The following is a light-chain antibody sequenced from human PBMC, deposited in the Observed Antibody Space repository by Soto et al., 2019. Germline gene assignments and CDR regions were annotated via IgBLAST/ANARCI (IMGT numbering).Light chain of an antibody. CDR1: QSINTY. CDR3: QQRRSWQVT. V-gene: IGKV3D-11*02. Sequence: EHVLTQSQATLSLSPGEVATLSCRASQSINTYLAWYQQKPGQAPRLLIYDASKRATGIPARFSGSGSGTNFTLTISSLEPEDFAVYYCQQRRSWQVTFGQGTRLEI. CDR2: DAS. J-gene: IGKJ5*01.